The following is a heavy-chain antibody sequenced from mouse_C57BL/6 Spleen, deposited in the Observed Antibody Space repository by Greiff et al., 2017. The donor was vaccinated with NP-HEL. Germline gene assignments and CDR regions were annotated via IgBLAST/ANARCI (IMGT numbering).Heavy chain of an antibody. CDR3: VRDYSMDY. Sequence: EVMLVESGGGLVQPKGSLKLSCAASGFTFNTYAMHWVRQAPGKGLEWVARIRNKSSNYATYYADSVKDRFTISRDDSQSMRYLQMNNLKTEETAMYYCVRDYSMDYWGQGTSVTVSS. J-gene: IGHJ4*01. V-gene: IGHV10-3*01. CDR1: GFTFNTYA. CDR2: IRNKSSNYAT.